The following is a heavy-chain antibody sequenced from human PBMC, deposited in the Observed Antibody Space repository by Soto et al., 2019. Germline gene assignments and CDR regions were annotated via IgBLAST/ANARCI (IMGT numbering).Heavy chain of an antibody. CDR1: GGTFSSYT. Sequence: QVQLVQSGAEVKKPGSSVKVSCTASGGTFSSYTISWVRQAPGQGLEWMGRIIPILGIANYAQKFQGRVTITADKSTSTAYMELSSLRSEDTAVYYCARDDYYGSGSYYYYYYYMDVWGKGTTVTVSS. CDR3: ARDDYYGSGSYYYYYYYMDV. CDR2: IIPILGIA. V-gene: IGHV1-69*08. J-gene: IGHJ6*03. D-gene: IGHD3-10*01.